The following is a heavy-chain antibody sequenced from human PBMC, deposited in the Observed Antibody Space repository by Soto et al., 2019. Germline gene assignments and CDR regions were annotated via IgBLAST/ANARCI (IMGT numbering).Heavy chain of an antibody. CDR1: GYTFTSYY. J-gene: IGHJ5*02. Sequence: GASVKVSCKASGYTFTSYYMHWVRQAPGQGLEWMGIINPSGGSTSYAQKFQGRVTMTRDTSTSTVYMELSRPRSEDTAVYYCARRLYNWNDPLEEPNWFDPWGQGTLVTVS. D-gene: IGHD1-1*01. CDR2: INPSGGST. V-gene: IGHV1-46*03. CDR3: ARRLYNWNDPLEEPNWFDP.